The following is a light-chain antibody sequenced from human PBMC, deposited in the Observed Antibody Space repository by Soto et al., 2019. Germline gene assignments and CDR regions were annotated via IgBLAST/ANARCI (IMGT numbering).Light chain of an antibody. CDR2: SNN. V-gene: IGLV1-44*01. Sequence: QPVLTQPPSASGTPGQRVTISCSGSSSNIGSNTGNWYQQLPGTAPKLLIYSNNQRPSGVPDRFSGSKSGTSASLVISGLQSEDEADYYCAAWDDSLNGHWVFGGGTKLTVL. CDR1: SSNIGSNT. J-gene: IGLJ3*02. CDR3: AAWDDSLNGHWV.